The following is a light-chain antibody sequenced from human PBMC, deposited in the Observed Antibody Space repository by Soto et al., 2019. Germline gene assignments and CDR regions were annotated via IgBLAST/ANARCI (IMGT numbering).Light chain of an antibody. V-gene: IGKV1-5*03. Sequence: DLQMTQSPSTLSASVGDRVTITCRPSQSISSWLGWYQQKPGKATNLLIYKASSLESGVPSRFSGSGSGTDFTLTISSLQPDDFTTYYCQQYNSYPLTFGGGTKVEIK. J-gene: IGKJ4*01. CDR1: QSISSW. CDR3: QQYNSYPLT. CDR2: KAS.